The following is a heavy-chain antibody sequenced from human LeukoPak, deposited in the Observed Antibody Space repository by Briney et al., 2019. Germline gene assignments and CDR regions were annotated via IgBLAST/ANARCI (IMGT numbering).Heavy chain of an antibody. CDR2: IRSRTYGGTP. Sequence: GRSMRLSCTASGFTFADYSISWVRQAPGKGREWVGLIRSRTYGGTPEYAAAVKGIFTISNDDSKSIAYLQIISLKTDATAVYYCTRTSDAYTLDYWGQGTLVTVAS. D-gene: IGHD3-16*01. J-gene: IGHJ4*02. V-gene: IGHV3-49*04. CDR3: TRTSDAYTLDY. CDR1: GFTFADYS.